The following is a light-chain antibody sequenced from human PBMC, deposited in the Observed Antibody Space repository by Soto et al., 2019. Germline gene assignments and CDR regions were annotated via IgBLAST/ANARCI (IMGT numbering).Light chain of an antibody. CDR1: QSISNY. V-gene: IGKV1-39*01. J-gene: IGKJ1*01. Sequence: DIQMTQSPSSLSASVGDRVTITCRARQSISNYLNWYQQKPGKAPKLLIYAASNLKSGVPSRFSGSVSGTDFTLTISGLQPEDSATYYCQQSYNARTFGQGTKVEIK. CDR2: AAS. CDR3: QQSYNART.